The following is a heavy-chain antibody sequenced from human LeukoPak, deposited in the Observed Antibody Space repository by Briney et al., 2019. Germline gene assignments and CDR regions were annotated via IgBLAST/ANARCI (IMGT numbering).Heavy chain of an antibody. D-gene: IGHD3-22*01. CDR1: GFTFSDYY. CDR3: AREYYYDSSGYVRY. V-gene: IGHV3-11*01. Sequence: GGSLRLSCAASGFTFSDYYMSWIRQAPGKGLEWVSYISSSGSTIYCADSVKGRFTISRDNAKNSLYLQMNSLRAEDTAVYYCAREYYYDSSGYVRYWGQGTLVTVSS. CDR2: ISSSGSTI. J-gene: IGHJ4*02.